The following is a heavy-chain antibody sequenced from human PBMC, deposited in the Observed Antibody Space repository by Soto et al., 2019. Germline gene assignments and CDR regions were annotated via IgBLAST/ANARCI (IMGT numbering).Heavy chain of an antibody. CDR1: GFTFSTYW. V-gene: IGHV3-74*01. CDR2: INAGGSST. CDR3: ARYCTGGSCSHGFAS. D-gene: IGHD2-15*01. Sequence: EVQLVESGGGLVQPGGSLRLSCAASGFTFSTYWMHWVRQAPGKGLLWVSRINAGGSSTDYADSVKGRFTISRDNAKSTLYLQMNSLRAEDTAVYFCARYCTGGSCSHGFASWGQGSLVTVSS. J-gene: IGHJ4*02.